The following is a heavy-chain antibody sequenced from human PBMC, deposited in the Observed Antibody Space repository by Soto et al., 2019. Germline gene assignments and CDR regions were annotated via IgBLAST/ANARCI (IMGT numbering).Heavy chain of an antibody. CDR3: ARESEDLTSNFDY. CDR2: ISSTTNYI. Sequence: GSLXXXCAXFVFTFTVYSMTWVRQAPGKGLEWVSSISSTTNYIYYGDSMKGRFTISRDNAKNSLYLEMNSLRAEDTAVYYCARESEDLTSNFDYWGQGTLVTVS. V-gene: IGHV3-21*06. CDR1: VFTFTVYS. J-gene: IGHJ4*02.